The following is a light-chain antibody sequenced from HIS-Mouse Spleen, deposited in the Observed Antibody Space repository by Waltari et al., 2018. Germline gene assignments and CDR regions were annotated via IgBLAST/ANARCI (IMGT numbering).Light chain of an antibody. CDR3: QVWDSSSDHVV. J-gene: IGLJ2*01. CDR2: DAS. Sequence: SYVLTQPPSVSVAPGKTARITCGGNNIGRKRVTWYQQKPGQAPVLVVYDASDRPSGIPERFSGSNSGNTATLTISRVEAGDEADYYCQVWDSSSDHVVFGGGTKLTVL. CDR1: NIGRKR. V-gene: IGLV3-21*03.